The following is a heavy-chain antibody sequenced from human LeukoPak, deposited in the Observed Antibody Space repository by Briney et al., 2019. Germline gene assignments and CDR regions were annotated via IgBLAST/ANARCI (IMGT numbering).Heavy chain of an antibody. CDR1: GYTLTELS. V-gene: IGHV1-24*01. J-gene: IGHJ4*02. CDR3: ATVPRYDYVWGSYRFEY. D-gene: IGHD3-16*02. Sequence: ASVKASCKVSGYTLTELSMHWVRQAPGKGLEWMGGFDPEDGETIYAQKFQGRVTRTEDTSTDTAYMELSSLRSEDTAVYYCATVPRYDYVWGSYRFEYWGQGTLVTVSS. CDR2: FDPEDGET.